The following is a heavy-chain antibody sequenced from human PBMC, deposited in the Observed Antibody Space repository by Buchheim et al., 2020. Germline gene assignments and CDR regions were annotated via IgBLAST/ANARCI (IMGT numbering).Heavy chain of an antibody. J-gene: IGHJ6*02. CDR1: GGSISSGGYS. Sequence: QLQLQESGSGLVKPSQTLSLTCAVSGGSISSGGYSWSWIRQPPGKGLEWIGYIYHSGSTYYNPSLKRRVTISVDRSKNQFSLKLSSVTAADTAVYYCARTITFYCSSTSCYRPYGMDVWGQGTT. D-gene: IGHD2-2*01. CDR2: IYHSGST. CDR3: ARTITFYCSSTSCYRPYGMDV. V-gene: IGHV4-30-2*01.